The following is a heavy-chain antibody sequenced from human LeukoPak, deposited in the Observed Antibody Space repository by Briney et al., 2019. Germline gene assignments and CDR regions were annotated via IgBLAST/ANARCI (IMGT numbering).Heavy chain of an antibody. V-gene: IGHV3-30*02. J-gene: IGHJ4*02. Sequence: PGGSLRLSCAASGFTFSSYGMHWVRQAPGKGLEWVAFIRYDGSNKYYADSVKGRFTISRDNSKNTLYLQMNSLRAEDTAVYYCAKDPLAAVAGRGVDYWGQGTLVTVSS. D-gene: IGHD6-19*01. CDR2: IRYDGSNK. CDR1: GFTFSSYG. CDR3: AKDPLAAVAGRGVDY.